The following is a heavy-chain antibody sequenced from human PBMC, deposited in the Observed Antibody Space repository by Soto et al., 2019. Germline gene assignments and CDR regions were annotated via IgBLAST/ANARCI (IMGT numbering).Heavy chain of an antibody. D-gene: IGHD3-3*01. CDR3: AHCPERSDFWSGYPLNWFDP. CDR2: IYWDDDK. J-gene: IGHJ5*02. CDR1: GFSLSTSGVG. V-gene: IGHV2-5*02. Sequence: SGPTLVNPTQTLTLTCTFSGFSLSTSGVGVGWIRQPPGKALEWLALIYWDDDKRYSPSLKSRLTITKDTSKNQVVLTMTNMDPVDTATYYCAHCPERSDFWSGYPLNWFDPWGQGTLVTVSS.